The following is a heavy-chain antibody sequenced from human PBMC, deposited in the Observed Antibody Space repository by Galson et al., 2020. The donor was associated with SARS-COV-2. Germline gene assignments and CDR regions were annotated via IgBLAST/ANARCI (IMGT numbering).Heavy chain of an antibody. V-gene: IGHV3-30*04. CDR3: ARDSTVHGRQYYFDY. CDR1: GFTFSSYA. D-gene: IGHD6-19*01. J-gene: IGHJ4*02. Sequence: GESLKISCAASGFTFSSYAMHWVRQAPGKGLEWVAVISYDGSNKYYADSVKGRFTISRDNSKNTLYLQMNSLRADDTAVYFCARDSTVHGRQYYFDYWGQGALVTVSS. CDR2: ISYDGSNK.